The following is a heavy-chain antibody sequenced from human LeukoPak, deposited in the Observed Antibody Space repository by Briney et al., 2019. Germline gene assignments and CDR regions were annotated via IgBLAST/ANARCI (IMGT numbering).Heavy chain of an antibody. Sequence: SVKVSCKASGGTFSSYAISWVRQAPGQGLEWMGRIIPIFGTANYAQKFQGRVTVTTDESTSTAYMELSSLRSEDTAVYYCARDRIKYDSSGYYENWGQGTLVTVSS. D-gene: IGHD3-22*01. CDR2: IIPIFGTA. CDR1: GGTFSSYA. V-gene: IGHV1-69*05. J-gene: IGHJ4*02. CDR3: ARDRIKYDSSGYYEN.